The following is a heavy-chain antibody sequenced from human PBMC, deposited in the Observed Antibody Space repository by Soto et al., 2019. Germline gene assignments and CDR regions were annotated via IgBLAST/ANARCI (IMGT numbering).Heavy chain of an antibody. J-gene: IGHJ4*02. CDR2: TSNSGGT. CDR1: GGSITSSGYY. Sequence: QVQLQESGPGLVKPSQTLSLTCTVSGGSITSSGYYWSWIRQHPGEGLEWIGFTSNSGGTAYNPSXKCXVTISVDTSSNQFSLNLTSVTAADTAVYYCARGGGSTKVDYWGQGTLVTVSP. V-gene: IGHV4-31*03. CDR3: ARGGGSTKVDY. D-gene: IGHD2-2*01.